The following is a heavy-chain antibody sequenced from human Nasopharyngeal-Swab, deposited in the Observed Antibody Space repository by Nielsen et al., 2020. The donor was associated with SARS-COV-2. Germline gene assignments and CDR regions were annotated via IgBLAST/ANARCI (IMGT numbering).Heavy chain of an antibody. D-gene: IGHD6-13*01. CDR2: ISGSGGST. Sequence: VRQAAGKGLEWVSVISGSGGSTYYADSVKGRFTTSRDNSKTTVHLQMDRLSVEDTAVYFCAKSKGYTSSWNDYWGQGTLVTVSS. V-gene: IGHV3-23*01. J-gene: IGHJ4*02. CDR3: AKSKGYTSSWNDY.